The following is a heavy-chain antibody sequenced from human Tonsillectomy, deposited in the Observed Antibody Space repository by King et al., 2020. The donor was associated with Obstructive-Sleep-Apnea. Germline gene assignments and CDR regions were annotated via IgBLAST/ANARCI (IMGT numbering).Heavy chain of an antibody. Sequence: VQLVESGGGLVQPGGSLRLSCAASGFTFSRYSMNWVRQAPGKGLEWGSYFSSISSTIYYAVSVKGRFTISRDNAKNSLYLRMNSLSAEDTAVYYCARADAIYGMDVWGQGTTVTVSS. CDR3: ARADAIYGMDV. CDR1: GFTFSRYS. CDR2: FSSISSTI. J-gene: IGHJ6*02. D-gene: IGHD3-3*01. V-gene: IGHV3-48*04.